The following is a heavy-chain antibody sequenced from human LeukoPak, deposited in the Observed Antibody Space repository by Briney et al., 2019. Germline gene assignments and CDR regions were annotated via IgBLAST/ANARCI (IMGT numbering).Heavy chain of an antibody. CDR3: SRDIVYASEIYSYGDS. CDR2: ISISGSSI. CDR1: GFIFSTYS. J-gene: IGHJ5*02. D-gene: IGHD5-18*01. V-gene: IGHV3-48*01. Sequence: GGSLRLSCAASGFIFSTYSMIWVRQAPGKGLEWVAYISISGSSIYYADAVKGRFTISRDNSKNTLYLQMNNLRAGDTALYYCSRDIVYASEIYSYGDSWGQGTLVTVSA.